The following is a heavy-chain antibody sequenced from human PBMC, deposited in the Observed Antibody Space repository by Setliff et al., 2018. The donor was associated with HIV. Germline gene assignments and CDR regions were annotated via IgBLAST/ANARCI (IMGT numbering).Heavy chain of an antibody. D-gene: IGHD5-12*01. Sequence: PGGSLRLSCAASGFTFRNYWMHWVRQAPGKGLMWVSGIKTDGSYTNYADSVKGRFVISRDNAKNTLYLQMNSLRVEDTGVYYCHSGYDTEEQSYFDYWGQGTLVTVSS. CDR2: IKTDGSYT. CDR1: GFTFRNYW. CDR3: HSGYDTEEQSYFDY. V-gene: IGHV3-74*01. J-gene: IGHJ4*02.